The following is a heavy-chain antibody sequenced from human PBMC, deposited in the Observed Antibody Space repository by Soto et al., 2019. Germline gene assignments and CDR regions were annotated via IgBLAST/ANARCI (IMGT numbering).Heavy chain of an antibody. D-gene: IGHD3-22*01. CDR1: GYTLTELS. CDR2: FDPEDGET. J-gene: IGHJ4*02. Sequence: ASVKVSCKVSGYTLTELSMHWVRQAPGKGLEWMGGFDPEDGETIYAQKFQGRVTMTEDTSTDTAYMELSSLRSEDTAVYYCAASGAHYYDSSGYYSPDFDYWGRGTLVTVSS. V-gene: IGHV1-24*01. CDR3: AASGAHYYDSSGYYSPDFDY.